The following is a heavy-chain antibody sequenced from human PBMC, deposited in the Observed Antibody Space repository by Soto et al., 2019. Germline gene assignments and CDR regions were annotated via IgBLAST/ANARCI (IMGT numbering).Heavy chain of an antibody. J-gene: IGHJ6*02. D-gene: IGHD3-3*01. CDR3: AREFKVTIFGVVIIPSDPYYYYGMDV. Sequence: QVQLVESGGGVVQPGRSLRLSCAASGFTFSSYGMHWVRQAPGKGLEWVAVIWYDGSNKYYADSVKGRFTISRDNSKNTLYLQMNSLRAEDTAVYYCAREFKVTIFGVVIIPSDPYYYYGMDVWGQGTTVTVSS. CDR1: GFTFSSYG. CDR2: IWYDGSNK. V-gene: IGHV3-33*01.